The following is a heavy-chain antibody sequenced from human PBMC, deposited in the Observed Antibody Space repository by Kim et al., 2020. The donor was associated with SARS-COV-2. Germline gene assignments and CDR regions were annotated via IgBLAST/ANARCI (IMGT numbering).Heavy chain of an antibody. J-gene: IGHJ3*02. Sequence: YADSGKGRFTIPRNNSKNTLYLQMNSLRAEDTAVYYCAKARRGGEDAFDIWGQGTMVTVSS. D-gene: IGHD3-16*01. CDR3: AKARRGGEDAFDI. V-gene: IGHV3-23*01.